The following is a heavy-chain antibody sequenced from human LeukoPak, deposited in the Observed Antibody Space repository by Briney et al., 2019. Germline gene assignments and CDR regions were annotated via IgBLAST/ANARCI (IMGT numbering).Heavy chain of an antibody. CDR1: GFTFSSYA. CDR2: ISASGGST. V-gene: IGHV3-23*01. Sequence: PGGSLRLSCAASGFTFSSYAMSWVRQAPGKGLEWVSAISASGGSTYYADSVKGRFTISRDNSKNTLFLQMNSLRAEDTAVYYCAKDLIYDSSGYYYELGYYFDYWGQGTLVTVSS. CDR3: AKDLIYDSSGYYYELGYYFDY. D-gene: IGHD3-22*01. J-gene: IGHJ4*02.